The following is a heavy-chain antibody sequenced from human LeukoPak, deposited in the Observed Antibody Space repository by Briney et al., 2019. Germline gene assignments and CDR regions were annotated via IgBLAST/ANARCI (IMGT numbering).Heavy chain of an antibody. CDR1: GGSISSSSYY. Sequence: PSETLSLTCTVSGGSISSSSYYWGWIRQPPGKGLEWIGSIYYSGSTYYNPSLKSRVTISVDTSKNQFSLKLGSVTAADTAVYYCARDLSVAVALLVPWSQGTLVTVSS. J-gene: IGHJ5*02. V-gene: IGHV4-39*07. CDR2: IYYSGST. D-gene: IGHD6-19*01. CDR3: ARDLSVAVALLVP.